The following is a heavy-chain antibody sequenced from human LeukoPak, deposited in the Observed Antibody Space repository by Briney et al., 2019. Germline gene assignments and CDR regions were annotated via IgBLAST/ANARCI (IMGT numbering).Heavy chain of an antibody. V-gene: IGHV1-46*01. CDR3: ARDLSDNWNAGKTGY. Sequence: ASVKVSCKAFGYTFTGYWMHWVRQAPGQGPEWMGVINPSGGSTIYAQKFKGRVTLTRDTSTSTAYMELRSLRSDDTAVYYCARDLSDNWNAGKTGYWGQGTLVTVSS. J-gene: IGHJ4*02. D-gene: IGHD1-20*01. CDR2: INPSGGST. CDR1: GYTFTGYW.